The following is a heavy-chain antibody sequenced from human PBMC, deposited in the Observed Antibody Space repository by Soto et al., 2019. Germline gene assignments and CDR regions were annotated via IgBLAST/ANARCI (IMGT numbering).Heavy chain of an antibody. D-gene: IGHD2-2*01. V-gene: IGHV1-58*01. Sequence: SVKVSCKASGFTFTSSAVQWVRQARGQRLEWIGWIVVGSGNTNYAQKFQERVTITRDMSTSTAYMEPSSLRSEDTAVYYCAADPYCSSTSCYGTPMDVWGQGTTVTVSS. CDR1: GFTFTSSA. CDR3: AADPYCSSTSCYGTPMDV. J-gene: IGHJ6*02. CDR2: IVVGSGNT.